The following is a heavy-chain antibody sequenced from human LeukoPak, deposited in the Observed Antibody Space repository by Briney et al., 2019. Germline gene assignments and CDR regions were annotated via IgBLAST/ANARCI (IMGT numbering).Heavy chain of an antibody. CDR1: GGTFSSYA. CDR2: IIPIFGTA. V-gene: IGHV1-69*05. Sequence: SVKVSCKASGGTFSSYAISWVRQAPGQGPEWMGGIIPIFGTANYAQKFQGRVTITTDESTSTAYMELSSLRSEDTAVYYCARSDYGDYNFDYWGQGTLVTVSS. J-gene: IGHJ4*02. D-gene: IGHD4-17*01. CDR3: ARSDYGDYNFDY.